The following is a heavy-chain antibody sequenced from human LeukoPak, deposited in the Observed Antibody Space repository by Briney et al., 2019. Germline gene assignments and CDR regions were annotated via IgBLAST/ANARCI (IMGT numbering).Heavy chain of an antibody. CDR3: ARLDSSGYYYYGMDV. J-gene: IGHJ6*02. CDR2: IYPSDSNT. CDR1: GYSFTSYW. D-gene: IGHD3-22*01. Sequence: GESLKISCKGSGYSFTSYWIGWVRQMPGKGLEWMGIIYPSDSNTKYSPSFQGQVTISADKSISTAYPQWSGLKASDTAMYYCARLDSSGYYYYGMDVWGQGTTVTVSS. V-gene: IGHV5-51*01.